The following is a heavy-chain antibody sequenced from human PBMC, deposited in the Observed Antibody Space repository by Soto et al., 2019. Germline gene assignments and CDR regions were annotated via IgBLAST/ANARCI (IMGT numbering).Heavy chain of an antibody. CDR2: INEDGSDK. Sequence: PVGSLRLSCAASGFTFSSYWMNWVRQAPGKGLEWVTNINEDGSDKYYVDSVKGRFTISRDNAKNSLYLQMDSLRAEDTAVYYCARRRSVGSRTILDSWGQGSLVTVSS. CDR3: ARRRSVGSRTILDS. V-gene: IGHV3-7*01. CDR1: GFTFSSYW. J-gene: IGHJ4*02. D-gene: IGHD2-21*01.